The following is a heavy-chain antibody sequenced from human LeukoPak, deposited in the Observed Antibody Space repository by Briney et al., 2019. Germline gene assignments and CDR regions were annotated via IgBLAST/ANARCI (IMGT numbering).Heavy chain of an antibody. V-gene: IGHV1-2*02. J-gene: IGHJ6*04. CDR2: INPNSGGT. CDR1: GYTFSGYY. D-gene: IGHD1-26*01. Sequence: ASVKVSCKASGYTFSGYYIHWVRQAPGQCLEWVGWINPNSGGTNYAQKFQGRVTMTRDTSISTAYMELSRLISDDTAVYYCARGLTLYTGSYYPQDVWGKGTTVTVSS. CDR3: ARGLTLYTGSYYPQDV.